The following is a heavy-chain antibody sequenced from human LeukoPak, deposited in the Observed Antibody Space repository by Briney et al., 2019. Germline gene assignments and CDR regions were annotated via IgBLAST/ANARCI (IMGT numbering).Heavy chain of an antibody. CDR3: ARDLKWELPLDAFDI. V-gene: IGHV1-2*02. CDR1: GYTFTGYY. J-gene: IGHJ3*02. D-gene: IGHD1-26*01. Sequence: PSVKVSCKASGYTFTGYYMHWVRQAPGQGLEWMGWINPNSGGTNYAQKFQGRVTMTRDTSISTAYMELSRLRSDDTAVYYCARDLKWELPLDAFDIWGQGTMVTVSS. CDR2: INPNSGGT.